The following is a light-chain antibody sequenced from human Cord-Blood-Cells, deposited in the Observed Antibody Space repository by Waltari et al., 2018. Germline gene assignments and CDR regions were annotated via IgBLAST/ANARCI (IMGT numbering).Light chain of an antibody. J-gene: IGKJ4*01. CDR3: QQYGSPLT. CDR1: QSVSSSY. Sequence: EIVLTQSPGTLSLSPGERATLSCRASQSVSSSYLAWYQQKPGQAPRLLIYGASSRATGIPDRFSGSGSVTDFTLTISRLEPEDCAVYYCQQYGSPLTFGGGTKVEIK. CDR2: GAS. V-gene: IGKV3-20*01.